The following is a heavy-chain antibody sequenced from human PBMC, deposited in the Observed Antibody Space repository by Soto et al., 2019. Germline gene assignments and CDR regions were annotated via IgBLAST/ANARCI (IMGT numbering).Heavy chain of an antibody. CDR3: ASVKHYGSGSYYPNSYGMDV. J-gene: IGHJ6*02. CDR1: GFTFSSYS. Sequence: WSLRLSCAASGFTFSSYSMNWVRQAPGKGLEWVSSISSSSSYIYYADSVKGRFTISRDNAKNSLYLQMNSLRAEDTAVYYCASVKHYGSGSYYPNSYGMDVWGQGTTVTVSS. D-gene: IGHD3-10*01. V-gene: IGHV3-21*01. CDR2: ISSSSSYI.